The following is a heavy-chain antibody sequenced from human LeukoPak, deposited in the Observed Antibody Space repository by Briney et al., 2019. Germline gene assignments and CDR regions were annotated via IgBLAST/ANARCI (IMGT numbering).Heavy chain of an antibody. V-gene: IGHV3-23*01. CDR2: ISDSGDST. CDR3: AKDSPVCSF. J-gene: IGHJ4*02. CDR1: GFTFSSHA. Sequence: PGESLRLTCAASGFTFSSHAMSWVRQAPGKGLEWVSAISDSGDSTCYADFVKGRFTISRDDSKNTLYLQMNSLRAEDTAVYYCAKDSPVCSFWGQGTLVTVSS. D-gene: IGHD3-10*02.